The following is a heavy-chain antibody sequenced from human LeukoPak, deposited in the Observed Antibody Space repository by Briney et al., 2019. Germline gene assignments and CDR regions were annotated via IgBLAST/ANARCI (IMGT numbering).Heavy chain of an antibody. CDR2: VSRSGST. J-gene: IGHJ4*02. Sequence: PSETLSLTCAVYGESFSGYYWSWIRQPPGRGLEWIGEVSRSGSTNYNPSLKSRVAISLDTSKNQFSLKLNSVTAADTAVYYCATFSYGGNAGGSVGYWGQGTLVTVSS. CDR3: ATFSYGGNAGGSVGY. V-gene: IGHV4-34*01. CDR1: GESFSGYY. D-gene: IGHD4-23*01.